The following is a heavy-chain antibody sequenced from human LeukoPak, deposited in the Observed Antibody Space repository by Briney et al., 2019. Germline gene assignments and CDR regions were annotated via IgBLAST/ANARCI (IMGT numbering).Heavy chain of an antibody. V-gene: IGHV4-34*01. CDR3: ARSPYQLLDNWFDS. Sequence: SETLSLTCAVYGGSFSGYYWSWIRQPPGKGLEWIGEINHSGSTNYNPSLKSRVTMSVDTSKNQFSLKLSSVTAADTAVCYCARSPYQLLDNWFDSWGQGTLVTVSS. CDR2: INHSGST. J-gene: IGHJ5*01. CDR1: GGSFSGYY. D-gene: IGHD2-2*01.